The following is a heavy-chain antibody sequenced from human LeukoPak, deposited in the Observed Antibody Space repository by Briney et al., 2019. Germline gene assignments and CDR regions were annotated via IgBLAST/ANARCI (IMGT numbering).Heavy chain of an antibody. CDR3: AKEGRGTRMAGYFQH. CDR1: GFTFSSYA. Sequence: PGGSLRLSCAASGFTFSSYAMHWVRQAPGKGLEWVAVISYDGSNKYYADSVKGRFTISRDNSKNTLYLQMNSLRAEDTAVYYCAKEGRGTRMAGYFQHWGQGTLVTVSS. D-gene: IGHD3-10*01. CDR2: ISYDGSNK. J-gene: IGHJ1*01. V-gene: IGHV3-30-3*01.